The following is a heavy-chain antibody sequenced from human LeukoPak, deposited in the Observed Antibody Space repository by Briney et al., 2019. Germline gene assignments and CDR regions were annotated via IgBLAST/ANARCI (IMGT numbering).Heavy chain of an antibody. Sequence: PGGSLRLSCAASEFTFTNAWMSWVRQAPGKGLEWVGRIKSKTDGGTIDYAAPVKGRFTFSRDDSKNTLYLQMNSLKTEDTAVYYCTTLRYGGNVYWGQGTLVTVSS. D-gene: IGHD4-23*01. J-gene: IGHJ4*02. CDR1: EFTFTNAW. V-gene: IGHV3-15*01. CDR2: IKSKTDGGTI. CDR3: TTLRYGGNVY.